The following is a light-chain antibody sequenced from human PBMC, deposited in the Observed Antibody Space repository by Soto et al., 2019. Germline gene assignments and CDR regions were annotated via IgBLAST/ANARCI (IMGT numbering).Light chain of an antibody. CDR1: QSVGNN. CDR2: ATS. V-gene: IGKV3-15*01. Sequence: EIVLTQSPATLSVSPGDRATLSCRASQSVGNNFAWYQQKPGQAPRLLIFATSTRATGVPARFSCSGSGTEFTLTISSLQSEDFAVYYCQQYGDWPLTFGGGAKVEIE. J-gene: IGKJ4*01. CDR3: QQYGDWPLT.